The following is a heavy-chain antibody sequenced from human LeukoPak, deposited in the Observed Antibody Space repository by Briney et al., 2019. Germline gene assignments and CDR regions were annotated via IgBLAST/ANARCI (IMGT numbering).Heavy chain of an antibody. J-gene: IGHJ4*02. CDR1: GGSLSSNDR. V-gene: IGHV4-4*02. Sequence: PSGTLSLTCAVSGGSLSSNDRWSWVRQPPGKGLEWIGEIYHSGSANYNPSLKSRVTISVDKSKNQFSLKLSSVTAADTAVYYCANKRNTAPYYFDYWGQGTLVTVSS. CDR2: IYHSGSA. CDR3: ANKRNTAPYYFDY. D-gene: IGHD5-18*01.